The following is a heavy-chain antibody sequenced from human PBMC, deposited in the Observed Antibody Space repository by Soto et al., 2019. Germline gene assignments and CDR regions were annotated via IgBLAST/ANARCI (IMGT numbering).Heavy chain of an antibody. Sequence: GGSLRLSCAASGFTFSSYGMHWVRQAPGKGLEWVAVISYDGSNKYYADSVKGRFTISRDNSKNTLYLQMNSLRAEDTAVYYCAKEPLYYDILTGYYEINYYYYYGMDVWGQGTTVTVSS. CDR2: ISYDGSNK. D-gene: IGHD3-9*01. CDR3: AKEPLYYDILTGYYEINYYYYYGMDV. V-gene: IGHV3-30*18. CDR1: GFTFSSYG. J-gene: IGHJ6*02.